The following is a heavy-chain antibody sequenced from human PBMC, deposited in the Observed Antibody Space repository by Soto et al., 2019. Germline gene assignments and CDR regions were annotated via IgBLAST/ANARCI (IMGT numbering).Heavy chain of an antibody. CDR1: GGSISGNGYY. CDR2: RHFTEAT. J-gene: IGHJ1*01. V-gene: IGHV4-39*02. D-gene: IGHD6-19*01. Sequence: PSETLSLTCSVSGGSISGNGYYWGWIRQSPTRGLEWLGSRHFTEATDYSPSLESRITVSVDTSRNHLSLRLSSVTAADTAVYYCVRDSVLVAGTVDFFEHWGPGILLTVSS. CDR3: VRDSVLVAGTVDFFEH.